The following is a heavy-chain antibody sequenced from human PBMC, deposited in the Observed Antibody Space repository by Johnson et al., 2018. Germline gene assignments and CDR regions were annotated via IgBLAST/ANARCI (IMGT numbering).Heavy chain of an antibody. CDR2: IIPILGIT. J-gene: IGHJ4*02. CDR3: ARFDYITDY. D-gene: IGHD4-11*01. Sequence: QVQLVQSGTEVKEPGSSVKISCKASGGTFGSHAVGWVRQAPGQGLEWMGRIIPILGITKDSQKFQGSVTITADESTSTAYMELSSLRSEDTAVYYCARFDYITDYWGQGTLIIVSS. CDR1: GGTFGSHA. V-gene: IGHV1-69*09.